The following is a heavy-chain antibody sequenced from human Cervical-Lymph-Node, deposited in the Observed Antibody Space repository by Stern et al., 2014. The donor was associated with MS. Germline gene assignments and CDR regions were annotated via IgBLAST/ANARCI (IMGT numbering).Heavy chain of an antibody. V-gene: IGHV3-33*01. J-gene: IGHJ4*02. CDR2: IWYDGSNK. D-gene: IGHD2-21*02. Sequence: VQLVESGGGVVQPGRSLRLSCAASGFTFSSYGMHWVRQAPGRGLEWVADIWYDGSNKYYADSVKGRFTISRDNSKNTLYLRMNSLRAEDTAVYYCARASDCGGDCYSDYFDYWGQGTLVTVSS. CDR1: GFTFSSYG. CDR3: ARASDCGGDCYSDYFDY.